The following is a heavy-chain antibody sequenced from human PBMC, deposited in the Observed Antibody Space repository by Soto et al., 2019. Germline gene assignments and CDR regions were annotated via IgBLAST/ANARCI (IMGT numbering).Heavy chain of an antibody. J-gene: IGHJ4*02. CDR2: TSQDGNKK. Sequence: QVQLVESGGGVVQPGRSLRLSCVASGFSFSSYGMHWVRQAPGKGLEWVAVTSQDGNKKFYVDSLRGRFTISRDNSKNTLYLQMNSLRAEVTAVYYCAKGAPYCSGGTCSLDYWGQGTLVTVSS. V-gene: IGHV3-33*05. CDR1: GFSFSSYG. D-gene: IGHD2-15*01. CDR3: AKGAPYCSGGTCSLDY.